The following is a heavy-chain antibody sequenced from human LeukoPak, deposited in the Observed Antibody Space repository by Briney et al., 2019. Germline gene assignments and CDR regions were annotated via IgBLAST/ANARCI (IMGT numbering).Heavy chain of an antibody. D-gene: IGHD3-22*01. CDR3: ASRTLAGGGYVFGHPTEPFYFDL. CDR2: ISVYNGAT. Sequence: ASVKVSCKASGYTFTSYGINWVRQAPGQGLEWVGWISVYNGATNYAQKFQGRVSLTTNPSTNTAYMELRSLRSDDTAIYFCASRTLAGGGYVFGHPTEPFYFDLWGQGTLVTVSS. V-gene: IGHV1-18*01. CDR1: GYTFTSYG. J-gene: IGHJ4*02.